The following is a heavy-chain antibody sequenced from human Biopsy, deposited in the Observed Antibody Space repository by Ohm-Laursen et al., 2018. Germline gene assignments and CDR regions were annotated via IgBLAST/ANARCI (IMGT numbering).Heavy chain of an antibody. CDR3: ASFVVGGGGVGA. Sequence: SDTLSLTCRVSGDSVSSGSHHWSWIRQSPGNGLEWIGERSYSGSTGYSGSANDNPSLKSRITISADTSRNEFSLRRASVSAADTAVYCWASFVVGGGGVGAWGQGTLVTVSS. D-gene: IGHD3-16*01. J-gene: IGHJ5*02. CDR1: GDSVSSGSHH. V-gene: IGHV4-61*01. CDR2: RSYSGSTGYSGSA.